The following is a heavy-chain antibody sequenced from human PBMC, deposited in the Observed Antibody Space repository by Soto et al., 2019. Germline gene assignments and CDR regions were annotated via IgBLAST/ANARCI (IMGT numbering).Heavy chain of an antibody. Sequence: SETLSLTCTVSGGSISSGGYYWSWIRQHPWKGLEWIGYIYYSGSTYYNPSLKSRVTISVDTSKNQFSLKLSSVTAADTAVYYCASQYYYDSSGYYPKIPYYYYGMDVWGQGXTVTV. D-gene: IGHD3-22*01. V-gene: IGHV4-31*03. CDR1: GGSISSGGYY. J-gene: IGHJ6*02. CDR3: ASQYYYDSSGYYPKIPYYYYGMDV. CDR2: IYYSGST.